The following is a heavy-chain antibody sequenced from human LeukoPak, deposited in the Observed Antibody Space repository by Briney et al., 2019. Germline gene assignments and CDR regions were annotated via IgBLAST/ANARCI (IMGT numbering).Heavy chain of an antibody. J-gene: IGHJ4*02. V-gene: IGHV1-8*03. CDR1: GYTFTSYD. CDR2: MNPNSGNT. Sequence: GASVKVSCKASGYTFTSYDINWVRQATGQGLEWMGWMNPNSGNTGYAQKFQGRVTITRNTSISTAYMELSSLRSEDTAVYYCAREYYYDSSGYYQFDYWGQGTLVTVSS. D-gene: IGHD3-22*01. CDR3: AREYYYDSSGYYQFDY.